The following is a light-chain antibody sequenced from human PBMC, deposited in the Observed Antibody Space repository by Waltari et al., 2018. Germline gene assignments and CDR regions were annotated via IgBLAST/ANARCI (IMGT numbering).Light chain of an antibody. CDR3: CSYAGSSTWV. CDR1: NSDVGSYNL. CDR2: EGT. J-gene: IGLJ2*01. Sequence: QSALTQPAPMSGSPGQSITISCTGTNSDVGSYNLVSWYQQHPDKAPKLIIYEGTKRPSGVSIRFSASKSGNTASLTVSGLQAEDEADYYCCSYAGSSTWVFGGGTKLTVL. V-gene: IGLV2-23*01.